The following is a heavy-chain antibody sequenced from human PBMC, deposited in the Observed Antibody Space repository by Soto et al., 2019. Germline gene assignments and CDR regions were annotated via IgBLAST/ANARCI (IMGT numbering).Heavy chain of an antibody. Sequence: PSETLSLTCTLSGGSISSYCWSWIRHPPGRGLEWSGDIYYSGSTNYNPSIKSRVTISVDTSKNQFSLKLTSVTAADTAVYYCAKDLSILATIQYFDSWGQGTLVTVSS. D-gene: IGHD5-12*01. CDR1: GGSISSYC. CDR3: AKDLSILATIQYFDS. J-gene: IGHJ4*02. V-gene: IGHV4-59*12. CDR2: IYYSGST.